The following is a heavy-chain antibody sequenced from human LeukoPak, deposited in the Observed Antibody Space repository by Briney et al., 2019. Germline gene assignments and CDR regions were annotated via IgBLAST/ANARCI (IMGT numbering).Heavy chain of an antibody. V-gene: IGHV4-59*01. D-gene: IGHD1-26*01. CDR1: GGSIRNYY. J-gene: IGHJ3*02. CDR3: ARDLLGATRASDAFDI. CDR2: IYYSGST. Sequence: SETLSLTCTVSGGSIRNYYWSWIRQPPGKGLEWIGYIYYSGSTNYNPSLKSRVTISVDTSKNQFSLKLSSVTAADTAVYYCARDLLGATRASDAFDIWGQGTMVTVSS.